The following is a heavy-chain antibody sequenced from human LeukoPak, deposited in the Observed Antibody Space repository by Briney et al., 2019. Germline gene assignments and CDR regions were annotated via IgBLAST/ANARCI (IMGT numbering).Heavy chain of an antibody. D-gene: IGHD2-2*01. CDR2: IYYSGST. CDR3: ASSGVVPAAPRHAFDI. V-gene: IGHV4-59*01. J-gene: IGHJ3*02. CDR1: GGSLSSYY. Sequence: SETLSLTCTVSGGSLSSYYWSWIRQPPGKGLEWIGYIYYSGSTNYNPSLKSRVTISGDTSKNQFSLKLSSVTAADTAVYYCASSGVVPAAPRHAFDIWGQGTMVTVSS.